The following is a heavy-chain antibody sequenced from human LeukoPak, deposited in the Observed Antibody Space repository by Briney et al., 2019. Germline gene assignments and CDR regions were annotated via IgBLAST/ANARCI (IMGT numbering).Heavy chain of an antibody. CDR1: GFSFTTYW. Sequence: PGESLRLSCAASGFSFTTYWMSWVRQAPGKGLEWVANIKQDGTEKYYVDSVKGRFTVSRDNGKKLVHLQLNSLRAEDTAVYFCARIPHPDYADAQWGQGTLVIVSS. J-gene: IGHJ4*02. V-gene: IGHV3-7*01. CDR3: ARIPHPDYADAQ. D-gene: IGHD4-17*01. CDR2: IKQDGTEK.